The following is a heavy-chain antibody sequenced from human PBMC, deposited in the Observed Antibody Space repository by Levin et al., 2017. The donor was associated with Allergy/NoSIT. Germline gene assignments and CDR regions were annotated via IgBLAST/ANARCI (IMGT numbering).Heavy chain of an antibody. CDR3: ARVSIVATILGIDY. V-gene: IGHV1-2*02. CDR1: GYTFTGYY. Sequence: GESLKISCKASGYTFTGYYMHWLRQAPGQGLEWMGWINPNSGGTNYAQKFQDRVTMTRDTSISTAYMELSRLRSDDTAVYYCARVSIVATILGIDYWGQGTLVTVSS. J-gene: IGHJ4*02. D-gene: IGHD5-12*01. CDR2: INPNSGGT.